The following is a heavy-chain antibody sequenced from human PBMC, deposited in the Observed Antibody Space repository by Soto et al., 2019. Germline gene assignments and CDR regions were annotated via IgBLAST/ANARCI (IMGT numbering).Heavy chain of an antibody. V-gene: IGHV4-61*03. Sequence: QLQLQESGPGLLKPSETLSLTCTVSGGSFTSASCCWSWLRQPPGKGLEWIGYIYYSGNTNYNPSLKSRVSMSVDTSNNPFSLKLTSVNAADTAVYYCAICTRGHDAFEIWGQGTLVTVSS. CDR1: GGSFTSASCC. J-gene: IGHJ3*02. CDR2: IYYSGNT. CDR3: AICTRGHDAFEI. D-gene: IGHD2-2*01.